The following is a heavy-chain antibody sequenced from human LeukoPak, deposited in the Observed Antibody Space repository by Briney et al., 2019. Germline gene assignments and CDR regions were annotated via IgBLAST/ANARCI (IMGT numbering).Heavy chain of an antibody. CDR2: ISGSGDST. Sequence: GGSLRLSCAASGFTFSNYAMSWVRQAPGKGLEWVSAISGSGDSTYYAGSVKGRFTVSRDNSKNTLYVQMNSLRAEDTAVYYCAKDLLGYCYSTSCYLGYWGQGILVTVSS. CDR3: AKDLLGYCYSTSCYLGY. V-gene: IGHV3-23*01. J-gene: IGHJ4*02. D-gene: IGHD2-2*01. CDR1: GFTFSNYA.